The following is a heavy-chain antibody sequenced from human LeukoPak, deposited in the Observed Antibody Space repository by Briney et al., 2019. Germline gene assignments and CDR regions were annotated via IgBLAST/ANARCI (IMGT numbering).Heavy chain of an antibody. CDR3: AREGYSSSSKSGYYYYYYMDV. CDR1: GFTFSSYS. Sequence: GGPLRLSCAASGFTFSSYSMNWVRQAPGKGLEWVSYISSSSSTIYYADSVKGRFTISRDNAKNSLYLQMNSLRAEDTAVYYCAREGYSSSSKSGYYYYYYMDVWGKGTTVTVSS. V-gene: IGHV3-48*01. CDR2: ISSSSSTI. D-gene: IGHD6-6*01. J-gene: IGHJ6*03.